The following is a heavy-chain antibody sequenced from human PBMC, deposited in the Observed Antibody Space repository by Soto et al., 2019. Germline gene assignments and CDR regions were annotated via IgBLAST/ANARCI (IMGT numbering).Heavy chain of an antibody. CDR2: IYYGWNT. CDR3: ARDREYYESSGLYFDY. Sequence: SETLSLTCSVSGGSISDYYWSWIRQPPGKGLEWIGYIYYGWNTNYNPSLKSRVTISVDTSKNQFSLKLISVTAADTAVYYCARDREYYESSGLYFDYWGQRTLVTVSS. D-gene: IGHD3-22*01. V-gene: IGHV4-59*01. CDR1: GGSISDYY. J-gene: IGHJ4*02.